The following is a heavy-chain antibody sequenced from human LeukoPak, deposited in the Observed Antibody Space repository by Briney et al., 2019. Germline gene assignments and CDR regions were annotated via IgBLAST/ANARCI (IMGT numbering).Heavy chain of an antibody. CDR1: GFTFSSYA. CDR3: AKDRYTYGPKDFDY. V-gene: IGHV3-30-3*01. Sequence: GRSLRLSCAASGFTFSSYAMHWVRQAPGKGLEWVAVISYDGSNKYYADSVKGRFTISRDNSKNTLYLQMNSLRAEDTAGYYCAKDRYTYGPKDFDYWGQGTLVTVSS. D-gene: IGHD5-18*01. CDR2: ISYDGSNK. J-gene: IGHJ4*02.